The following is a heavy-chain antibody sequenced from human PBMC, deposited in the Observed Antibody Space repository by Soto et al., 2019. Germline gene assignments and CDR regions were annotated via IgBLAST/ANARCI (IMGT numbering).Heavy chain of an antibody. CDR3: ARGASVVATPQYFDY. D-gene: IGHD2-15*01. Sequence: SETLSLTGSVSGGSISSYYCSWIRQPPWKGLEWIGYIYYSGITNYNPSLKSRVTISIDTSKKQFSLKLSSVTAADTAVYYCARGASVVATPQYFDYWGQRTLVTFSS. V-gene: IGHV4-59*01. J-gene: IGHJ4*02. CDR2: IYYSGIT. CDR1: GGSISSYY.